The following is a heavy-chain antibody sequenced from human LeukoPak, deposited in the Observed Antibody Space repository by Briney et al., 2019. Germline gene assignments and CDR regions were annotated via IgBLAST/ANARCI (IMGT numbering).Heavy chain of an antibody. V-gene: IGHV3-11*01. CDR1: GLIFSVDY. CDR3: ARKLGLVPYYGMDV. D-gene: IGHD6-6*01. CDR2: ISRGGSTI. Sequence: GPCESLLCAASGLIFSVDYMSWTRHPAGKGLEWVSYISRGGSTIYYADSVKGRFTISRDNAKNSLYLQMNRLRAEDTAVYYCARKLGLVPYYGMDVWGQGTTVTVSS. J-gene: IGHJ6*02.